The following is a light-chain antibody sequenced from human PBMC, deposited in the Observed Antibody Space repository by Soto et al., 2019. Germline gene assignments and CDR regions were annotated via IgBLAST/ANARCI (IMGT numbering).Light chain of an antibody. V-gene: IGKV3-11*01. CDR2: DAS. J-gene: IGKJ1*01. CDR3: LQHNGYPPT. CDR1: QSVSSY. Sequence: EIVLTQSPATLSLSPGERATLSCRASQSVSSYLAWYQQKPGQAPRLLIYDASNRATGIPARFSGSGSGTDFTLTISSLEPEDFATYYCLQHNGYPPTFGQGTKVDI.